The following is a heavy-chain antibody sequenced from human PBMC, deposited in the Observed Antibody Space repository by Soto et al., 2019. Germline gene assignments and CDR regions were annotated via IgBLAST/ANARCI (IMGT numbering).Heavy chain of an antibody. D-gene: IGHD6-19*01. V-gene: IGHV1-58*01. CDR1: GFTFTSSA. Sequence: EASVKVSCKASGFTFTSSAVQWVRQARGQRLEWIGWIVVGSGNTNYAQKFQERVTITRDMSTSTAYMELSSLRSEDTAVYYCAAGSVEQWLVRDYWGQGTLVTVSS. J-gene: IGHJ4*02. CDR2: IVVGSGNT. CDR3: AAGSVEQWLVRDY.